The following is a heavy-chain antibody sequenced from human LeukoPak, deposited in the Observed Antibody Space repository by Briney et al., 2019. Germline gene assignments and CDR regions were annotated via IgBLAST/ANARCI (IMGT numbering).Heavy chain of an antibody. V-gene: IGHV3-21*04. Sequence: GGSLRLSCAASGFTFSSYSMNWVRQAPGKGLEWVSSISSSSSYIYYADSVKGRFTISRDNAKNSLFLQMNSLRVEDTAIYYCVRGGAGATASDVFDIWGQGTMVTVSS. D-gene: IGHD5-12*01. CDR2: ISSSSSYI. CDR1: GFTFSSYS. CDR3: VRGGAGATASDVFDI. J-gene: IGHJ3*02.